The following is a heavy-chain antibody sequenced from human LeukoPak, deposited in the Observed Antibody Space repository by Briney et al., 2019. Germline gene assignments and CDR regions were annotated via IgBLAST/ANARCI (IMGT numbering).Heavy chain of an antibody. J-gene: IGHJ1*01. V-gene: IGHV4-30-4*02. CDR1: GGSISSGDLY. D-gene: IGHD6-6*01. Sequence: SETLSLTCTVSGGSISSGDLYWSWIRQPPEKGLEYIGYIYHSGITFYNPSLRGRVTVSIDTSKNQFSLNLNSVTAADTAVYYCARGGAARLHFQNWGQGTLVTVSS. CDR3: ARGGAARLHFQN. CDR2: IYHSGIT.